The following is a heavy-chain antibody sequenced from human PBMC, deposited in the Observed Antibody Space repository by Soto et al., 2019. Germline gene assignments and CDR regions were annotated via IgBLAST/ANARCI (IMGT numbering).Heavy chain of an antibody. V-gene: IGHV3-30-3*01. J-gene: IGHJ4*02. D-gene: IGHD1-20*01. CDR1: GFTFSSYP. Sequence: GGSLRLSCEASGFTFSSYPMHWVRQAPGKGLEWVTVISYDGGNQYYADSVKGRFTISRDNSKDTLYLQMHSLRSDDTAVYFCARGPITQTSFIDHWGQGTLVTVS. CDR3: ARGPITQTSFIDH. CDR2: ISYDGGNQ.